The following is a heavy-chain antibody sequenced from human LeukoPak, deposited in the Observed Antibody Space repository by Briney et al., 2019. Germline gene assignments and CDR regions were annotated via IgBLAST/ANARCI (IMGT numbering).Heavy chain of an antibody. CDR1: GGSISGSSYY. CDR2: INYSGST. J-gene: IGHJ4*02. Sequence: KPSETLSLTCTVSGGSISGSSYYWGWIRQPPGKGLEWIGSINYSGSTYHNPSLKSRVTISVDTSKNQFSLKLNSVTAPDTAVYYCARHSGPWGQGTLVTGSS. CDR3: ARHSGP. V-gene: IGHV4-39*01. D-gene: IGHD7-27*01.